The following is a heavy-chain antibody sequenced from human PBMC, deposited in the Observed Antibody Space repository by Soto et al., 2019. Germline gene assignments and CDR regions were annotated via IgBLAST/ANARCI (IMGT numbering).Heavy chain of an antibody. CDR1: GGSVSSGSYY. J-gene: IGHJ6*02. V-gene: IGHV4-61*01. CDR2: IYYSGST. CDR3: ARGPEDSDYYYGMDV. D-gene: IGHD6-6*01. Sequence: SETLSLTCTVSGGSVSSGSYYWSWIRQPPGKGLEWIGYIYYSGSTNYNPSLKSRVTISVDTSKNQFSLKLSSVTAADTAVYYCARGPEDSDYYYGMDVWGQGTTVTVSS.